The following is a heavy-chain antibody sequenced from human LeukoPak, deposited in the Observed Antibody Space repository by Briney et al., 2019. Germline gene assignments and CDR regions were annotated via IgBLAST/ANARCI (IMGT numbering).Heavy chain of an antibody. CDR2: ISGSGGST. CDR3: AKDRYQTPYDSSRYSDY. Sequence: PGGSLRLSCAASGFTFSSYAMSWVRQAPGKGLEWVSAISGSGGSTYYADSVKGWFTISRDNSKNTLYLQMNSLRAEDTAVYYCAKDRYQTPYDSSRYSDYWGQGTLVTVSS. J-gene: IGHJ4*02. D-gene: IGHD3-22*01. CDR1: GFTFSSYA. V-gene: IGHV3-23*01.